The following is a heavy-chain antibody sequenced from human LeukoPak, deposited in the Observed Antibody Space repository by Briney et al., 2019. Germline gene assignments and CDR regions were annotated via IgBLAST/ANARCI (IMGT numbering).Heavy chain of an antibody. CDR1: SGSFSSYY. CDR2: IYYSGST. J-gene: IGHJ4*02. Sequence: PSETLSLTCSVSSGSFSSYYWSWIRQPPGKGLEWIAYIYYSGSTNYNPSLKSRVTISVDTSKNQFSLKLSSVTAADTAVYYCARAPYYYGSGCFDQWGQGTLVTVSS. CDR3: ARAPYYYGSGCFDQ. V-gene: IGHV4-59*01. D-gene: IGHD3-10*01.